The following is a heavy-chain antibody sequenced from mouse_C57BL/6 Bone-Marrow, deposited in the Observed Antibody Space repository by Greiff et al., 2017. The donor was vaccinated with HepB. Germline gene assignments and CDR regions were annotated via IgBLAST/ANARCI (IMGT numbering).Heavy chain of an antibody. J-gene: IGHJ2*01. D-gene: IGHD4-1*01. CDR2: ISSGGSYT. Sequence: EVKLMESGGDLVKPGGSLKLSCAASGFTFSSYGMSWVRQTPDKRLEWVATISSGGSYTYYPDSVKGRFTSSRDNAKNTLYLQMSSLKSEDTAMDYCARDWEDFGFGGQGSTRTVSA. V-gene: IGHV5-6*01. CDR3: ARDWEDFGF. CDR1: GFTFSSYG.